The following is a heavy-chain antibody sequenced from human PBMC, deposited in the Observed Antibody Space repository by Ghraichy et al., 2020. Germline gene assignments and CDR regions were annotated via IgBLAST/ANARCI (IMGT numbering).Heavy chain of an antibody. CDR1: GGRFSNYA. Sequence: SVKVSCKASGGRFSNYAINWVRQAPGQGLEWMGGIIPMFGTTNHPQKFQGRVTITADESTNTAYMELNSLRSEDTAVYFCARGAVVPSASRLYYYYYMDVWGKGVTVTVSS. V-gene: IGHV1-69*13. D-gene: IGHD2-2*01. J-gene: IGHJ6*03. CDR2: IIPMFGTT. CDR3: ARGAVVPSASRLYYYYYMDV.